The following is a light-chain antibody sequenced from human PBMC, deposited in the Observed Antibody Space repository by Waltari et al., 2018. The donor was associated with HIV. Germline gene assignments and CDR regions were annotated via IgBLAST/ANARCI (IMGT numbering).Light chain of an antibody. CDR3: QESYTSTRT. CDR1: QTISTF. V-gene: IGKV1-39*01. J-gene: IGKJ1*01. CDR2: FAS. Sequence: DIQMAQSPSSLSASVGDTVTITCRASQTISTFLNWYQQRPGRAPKLVIYFASMQSGVPSRFSGSGSGTHFTLTISSLQPEDSATYFCQESYTSTRTFGQGTKVEIK.